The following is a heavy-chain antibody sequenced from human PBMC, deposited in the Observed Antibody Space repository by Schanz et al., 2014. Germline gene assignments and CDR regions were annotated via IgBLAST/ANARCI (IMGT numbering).Heavy chain of an antibody. Sequence: QVQLIQSGAEVKKPGASVKVSCKASGYTFTSYGISWIRQAPGQGLEWMGRIIPVLAIADYAQKFQGRVTITADKSTSTASMELSSLRSEDTAVHYCARGRGFYDYWGQGTLVTVSS. CDR2: IIPVLAIA. V-gene: IGHV1-69*09. CDR1: GYTFTSYG. D-gene: IGHD3-10*01. J-gene: IGHJ4*02. CDR3: ARGRGFYDY.